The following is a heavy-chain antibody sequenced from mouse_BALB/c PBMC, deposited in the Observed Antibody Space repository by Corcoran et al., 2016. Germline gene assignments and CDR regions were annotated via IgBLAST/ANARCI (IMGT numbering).Heavy chain of an antibody. V-gene: IGHV8-12*01. CDR1: GFSLSTSGMG. Sequence: QVTLKESGPGILQPSQTLSLTCSFSGFSLSTSGMGVSWIRQPSGKGLEWLAHIYWDDDKRYNPSLKSRLTISKDTSSNQVFLKITSVDTADTATYYCARRMHYGIAYWGQGTLVTVSA. CDR3: ARRMHYGIAY. D-gene: IGHD1-1*01. J-gene: IGHJ3*01. CDR2: IYWDDDK.